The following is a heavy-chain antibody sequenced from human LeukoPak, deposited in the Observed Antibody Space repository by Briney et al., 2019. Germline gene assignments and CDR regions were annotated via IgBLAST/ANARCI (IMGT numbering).Heavy chain of an antibody. CDR2: IFYSGTT. V-gene: IGHV4-39*07. CDR1: GGATSSSNYY. Sequence: SETLSLTCTVSGGATSSSNYYWAWIRQPPGKGLEWIGSIFYSGTTHYNPSLKSRVTMSVDTSKNQFSLKLTSVIAADTAVYYCARDRYEAFDIWGQGTMVTVSS. CDR3: ARDRYEAFDI. J-gene: IGHJ3*02.